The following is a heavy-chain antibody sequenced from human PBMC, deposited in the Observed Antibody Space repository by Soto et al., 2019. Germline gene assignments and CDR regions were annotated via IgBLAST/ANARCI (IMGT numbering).Heavy chain of an antibody. CDR1: GVSTSGFY. CDR2: IYYSGST. J-gene: IGHJ4*02. CDR3: ARGHLWLED. V-gene: IGHV4-59*01. D-gene: IGHD3-3*01. Sequence: QVQLQGSGPGLVRPSETLSLTCAVSGVSTSGFYWSWIRQPPGKGLEYIGYIYYSGSTYYNPSPKSRVNVSVDSSKNQFSLKLTSVTAADTGIYYCARGHLWLEDWGQGTLVIVSS.